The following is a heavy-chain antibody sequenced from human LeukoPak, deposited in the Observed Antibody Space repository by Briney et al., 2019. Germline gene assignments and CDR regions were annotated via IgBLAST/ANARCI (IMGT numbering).Heavy chain of an antibody. D-gene: IGHD3-22*01. CDR3: ARAPLDYYDSSDLYYFDY. J-gene: IGHJ4*02. CDR2: IIPIFGTA. V-gene: IGHV1-69*05. Sequence: SVKVSCKASGGTFSSYAISWVRQAPGQGLEWMGGIIPIFGTANYAQKFQGRVTITTDESTSTAYMELSSLRSEDTAVYYCARAPLDYYDSSDLYYFDYWGQGSLVTVSS. CDR1: GGTFSSYA.